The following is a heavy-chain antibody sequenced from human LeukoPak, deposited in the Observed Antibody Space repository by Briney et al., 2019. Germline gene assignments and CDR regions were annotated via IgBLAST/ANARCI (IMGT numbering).Heavy chain of an antibody. CDR2: IKEDGSEK. Sequence: GGSLRLSCEASGFAFSDYWLTWVRQAPGKGLEWVANIKEDGSEKYYVESVKGRFTISRDNAKNSLYLQMNSLRAEDTAVYYCARDYDILTGYYPTTFDYWGQGTLVTVSS. J-gene: IGHJ4*02. CDR1: GFAFSDYW. V-gene: IGHV3-7*01. D-gene: IGHD3-9*01. CDR3: ARDYDILTGYYPTTFDY.